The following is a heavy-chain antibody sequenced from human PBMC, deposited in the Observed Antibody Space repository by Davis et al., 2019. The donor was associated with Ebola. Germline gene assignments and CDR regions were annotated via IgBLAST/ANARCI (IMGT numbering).Heavy chain of an antibody. V-gene: IGHV4-34*01. CDR1: GGSFSGYY. D-gene: IGHD5-12*01. J-gene: IGHJ4*02. Sequence: SDTLSLTCAVYGGSFSGYYWSWIRQPPGKGLEWIGEINHSGSTNYNPSLKSRVTISVDTSKNQFSLKLSSVTAADTAVYYCARGGWWLRSRGSFDYWGQGTLVTVSS. CDR3: ARGGWWLRSRGSFDY. CDR2: INHSGST.